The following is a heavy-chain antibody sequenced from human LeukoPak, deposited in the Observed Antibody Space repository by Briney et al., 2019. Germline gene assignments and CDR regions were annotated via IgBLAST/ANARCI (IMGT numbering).Heavy chain of an antibody. Sequence: PGGSLRLSCAASGFTFSSYAMSWVRQAPGKGLEWVSAISGSGGCTYYADSVKGRFTISRDNSKNTLYLQMNSLRAEHTAVYYCAKSYGPTPYYYGLDVWGQGTTVTVSS. CDR2: ISGSGGCT. J-gene: IGHJ6*02. D-gene: IGHD3-10*01. CDR1: GFTFSSYA. CDR3: AKSYGPTPYYYGLDV. V-gene: IGHV3-23*01.